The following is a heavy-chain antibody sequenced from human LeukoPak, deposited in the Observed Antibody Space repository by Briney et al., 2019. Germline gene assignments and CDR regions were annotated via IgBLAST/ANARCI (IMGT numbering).Heavy chain of an antibody. Sequence: GRSLRLSCAASGFIFSSYGMHWVRQAPGKGLEWVAVLSSDGSNKYYTDSVKGRFTISRDNSKDTLYLQMNSLRVEDTALYYCAKGGEICSGGSCSPGYWGQETLVTVSS. CDR1: GFIFSSYG. CDR3: AKGGEICSGGSCSPGY. D-gene: IGHD2-15*01. V-gene: IGHV3-30*18. CDR2: LSSDGSNK. J-gene: IGHJ4*02.